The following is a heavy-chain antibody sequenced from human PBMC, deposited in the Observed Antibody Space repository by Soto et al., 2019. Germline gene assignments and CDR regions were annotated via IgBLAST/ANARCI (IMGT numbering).Heavy chain of an antibody. Sequence: GGSLRLSCAASGFTFSSYEMNWVRQAPGKGLEWVSYISSSGSTIYYADSEKGRFTISRDNAKNSLYLQMNSLRAEDTAVYYCASLWSGYYTVYYYYYGMDVWGQGTTVTVSS. CDR3: ASLWSGYYTVYYYYYGMDV. CDR1: GFTFSSYE. J-gene: IGHJ6*02. D-gene: IGHD3-3*01. V-gene: IGHV3-48*03. CDR2: ISSSGSTI.